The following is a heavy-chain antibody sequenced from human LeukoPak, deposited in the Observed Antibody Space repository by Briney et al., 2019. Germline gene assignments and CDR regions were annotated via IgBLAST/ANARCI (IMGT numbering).Heavy chain of an antibody. J-gene: IGHJ4*02. D-gene: IGHD3-3*01. CDR1: GFTFSSYW. V-gene: IGHV3-74*01. CDR2: INSDGGT. CDR3: GRDFWSGLVY. Sequence: PGGSLRLSCAASGFTFSSYWMHWVRQAPGKGLVWVSRINSDGGTNYADSVKGRFTISRDNAKNTLYLQMSSLRAEDTAVYYCGRDFWSGLVYWGQGTLVTVSS.